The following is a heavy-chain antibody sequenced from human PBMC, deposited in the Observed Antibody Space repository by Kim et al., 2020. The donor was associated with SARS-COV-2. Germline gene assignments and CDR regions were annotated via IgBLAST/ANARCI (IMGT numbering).Heavy chain of an antibody. CDR3: ARGAGELLYTFDI. D-gene: IGHD3-10*01. Sequence: SQKFQGRVTITRDTSASTAYMGLSSLRSEDTAVYYCARGAGELLYTFDIWGQGTMVTVSS. V-gene: IGHV1-3*01. J-gene: IGHJ3*02.